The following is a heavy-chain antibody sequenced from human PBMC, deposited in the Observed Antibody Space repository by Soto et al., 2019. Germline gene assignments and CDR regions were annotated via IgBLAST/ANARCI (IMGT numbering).Heavy chain of an antibody. CDR2: ISGSGGST. Sequence: EVQLLESGGGLVQPGGSMRLSCAASGFTFSSYAKSWVRQAPGKGLEWVSAISGSGGSTYYADSVKGRFTISRDNSKNTLYLQMNSLRAEDTAVYYCAKVGDYPGSPFDYWGQGTLVTVSS. CDR3: AKVGDYPGSPFDY. CDR1: GFTFSSYA. V-gene: IGHV3-23*01. J-gene: IGHJ4*02. D-gene: IGHD4-17*01.